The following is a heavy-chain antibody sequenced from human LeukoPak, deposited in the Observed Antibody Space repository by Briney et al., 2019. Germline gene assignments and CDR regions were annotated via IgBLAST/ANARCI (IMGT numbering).Heavy chain of an antibody. CDR1: GINFHSYK. CDR3: ARDPYSGAYSAGVYYYYMDV. V-gene: IGHV3-21*01. CDR2: ITSDSSYV. D-gene: IGHD1-26*01. Sequence: GGALRLLCSASGINFHSYKMTLVRQTPGEGLGLVPSITSDSSYVFYADSVKGRFTISRDNADNPPYLQMNSLRVDDTAVYYCARDPYSGAYSAGVYYYYMDVWGKGTAVTISS. J-gene: IGHJ6*03.